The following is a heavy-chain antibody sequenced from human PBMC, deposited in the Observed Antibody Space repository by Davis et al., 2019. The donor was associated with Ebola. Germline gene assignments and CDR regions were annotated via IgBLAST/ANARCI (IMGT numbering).Heavy chain of an antibody. D-gene: IGHD3-22*01. V-gene: IGHV3-43D*03. Sequence: GGSLRLSCAASGFMFGDYAMHWVRQAPGKGLEWVSLISWDGRSTAYGDSVRDRFTISRDNSGNFLYLQMNGLRVEDSALYYCTAYDSTFRNYWGQGTLVTVSS. CDR3: TAYDSTFRNY. CDR1: GFMFGDYA. J-gene: IGHJ4*02. CDR2: ISWDGRST.